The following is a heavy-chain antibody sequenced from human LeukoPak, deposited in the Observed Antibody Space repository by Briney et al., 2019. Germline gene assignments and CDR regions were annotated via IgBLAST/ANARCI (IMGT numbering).Heavy chain of an antibody. J-gene: IGHJ6*03. D-gene: IGHD3-22*01. V-gene: IGHV5-51*01. CDR3: ARSEAGSSGYYDHYYYMDV. CDR2: IYPGDSDT. CDR1: GYSFTSYW. Sequence: GESLKISCKGSGYSFTSYWIGWVRQMPGKGLEWMGFIYPGDSDTRYSPSFQGQVTISADKSISTAYLQWSSLKVSDTAMYYCARSEAGSSGYYDHYYYMDVWGKGTTVTVSS.